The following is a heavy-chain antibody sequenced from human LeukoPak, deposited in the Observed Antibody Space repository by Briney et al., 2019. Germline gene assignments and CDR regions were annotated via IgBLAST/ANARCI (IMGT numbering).Heavy chain of an antibody. J-gene: IGHJ6*02. CDR1: GLTFSSAW. V-gene: IGHV3-15*01. CDR2: IKSKTDGGTA. D-gene: IGHD5-12*01. CDR3: TTPHGGYGNYYYGMDV. Sequence: GGSLRLSCAASGLTFSSAWMSWVRQAPGKGLEWVGRIKSKTDGGTADYAAHVKGRFTSSRDDSKNTLSLQMNSLKTEDTAVYYCTTPHGGYGNYYYGMDVWGQGTTVTVPS.